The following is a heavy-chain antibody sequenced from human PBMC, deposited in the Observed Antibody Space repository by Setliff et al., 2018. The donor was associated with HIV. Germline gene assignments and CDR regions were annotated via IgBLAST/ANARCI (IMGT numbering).Heavy chain of an antibody. D-gene: IGHD3-3*01. CDR1: GFTFSSYA. CDR2: ASPSGGTT. V-gene: IGHV3-23*01. Sequence: GGSLRLSCAASGFTFSSYAMSWVRQAPGKGLEWVSIASPSGGTTYYADSVKGRFTISRDNSKSTLYLQMNSLKTEDTAGYYCAKPRRYNTYYFDHWGQGTLVTVSS. CDR3: AKPRRYNTYYFDH. J-gene: IGHJ4*02.